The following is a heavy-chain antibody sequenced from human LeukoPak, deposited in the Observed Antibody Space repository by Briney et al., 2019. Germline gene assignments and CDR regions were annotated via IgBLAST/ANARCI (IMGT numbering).Heavy chain of an antibody. Sequence: SVKVSCKASGGTFSSYAISWVRQAPGQGLEWMGGIIPIFGTANYAQKFQGRVTITADESTSTAYMELSSLRSEDTAVYYCAREGCGTSCSADAFDIWGQGTMVTVSS. CDR2: IIPIFGTA. D-gene: IGHD2-2*01. CDR3: AREGCGTSCSADAFDI. J-gene: IGHJ3*02. CDR1: GGTFSSYA. V-gene: IGHV1-69*13.